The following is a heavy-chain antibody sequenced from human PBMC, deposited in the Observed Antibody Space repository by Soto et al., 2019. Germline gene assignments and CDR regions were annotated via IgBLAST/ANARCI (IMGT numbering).Heavy chain of an antibody. V-gene: IGHV3-30-3*01. CDR3: VLDSGYNFDWFDP. CDR2: IGYDGSNK. CDR1: RFTFSSYA. J-gene: IGHJ5*02. D-gene: IGHD5-12*01. Sequence: LRLSCGASRFTFSSYAMQWVRQAAGEGLEWVAVIGYDGSNKYYADSVKGRFTISRDNSKNTLYLQMNSLRAADTAGYSCVLDSGYNFDWFDPWGQGTLVTVSS.